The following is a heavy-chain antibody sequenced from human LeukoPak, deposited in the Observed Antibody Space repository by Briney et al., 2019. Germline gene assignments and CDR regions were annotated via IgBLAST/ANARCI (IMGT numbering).Heavy chain of an antibody. Sequence: GGSLRLSCAASGFTFSSYSMNWVRQAPGKGLEWVSSISSSSSYIYYADSVKGRFTISRDNAKNSLYLQMNSLRAEDTAVYYCAKVLEYYYDSSGSTARHYWGQGTLVTVSS. V-gene: IGHV3-21*01. CDR1: GFTFSSYS. CDR2: ISSSSSYI. CDR3: AKVLEYYYDSSGSTARHY. D-gene: IGHD3-22*01. J-gene: IGHJ4*02.